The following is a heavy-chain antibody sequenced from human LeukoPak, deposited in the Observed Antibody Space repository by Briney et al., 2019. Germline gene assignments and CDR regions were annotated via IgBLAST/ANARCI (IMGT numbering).Heavy chain of an antibody. CDR3: VRDWSFGFDC. CDR1: GFTFSSYT. V-gene: IGHV3-48*02. D-gene: IGHD3-10*01. J-gene: IGHJ4*02. CDR2: ISSSGDTQ. Sequence: GGSLRLSCAASGFTFSSYTMDWVRQSPGKGLEWVSHISSSGDTQYYADSVKGRFIISRDNGKNSLYLQMNSLRDEDTAIYYCVRDWSFGFDCWGQGTLVTVSS.